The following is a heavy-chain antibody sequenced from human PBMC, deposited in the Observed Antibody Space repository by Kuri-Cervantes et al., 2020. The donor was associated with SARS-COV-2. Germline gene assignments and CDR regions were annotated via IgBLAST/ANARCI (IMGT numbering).Heavy chain of an antibody. J-gene: IGHJ6*03. CDR1: GYTFTGYY. CDR3: ARVAVGATHPNYYMDV. Sequence: ASVKVSCKASGYTFTGYYMHWVRQAPGQGLEWMGWINPNSGGTNYAQKFQGRVTMTRDTSISTAYMELGRLRSDDTAVYYYARVAVGATHPNYYMDVWGKGTTVTVSS. CDR2: INPNSGGT. D-gene: IGHD1-26*01. V-gene: IGHV1-2*02.